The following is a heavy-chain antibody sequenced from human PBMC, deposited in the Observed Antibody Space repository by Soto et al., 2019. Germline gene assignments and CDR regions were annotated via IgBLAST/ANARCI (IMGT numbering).Heavy chain of an antibody. J-gene: IGHJ5*02. CDR2: INTNTGNP. V-gene: IGHV7-4-1*01. D-gene: IGHD6-6*01. CDR1: GYTFTSYA. Sequence: ASVKVSCKASGYTFTSYAMNWVRQAPGQGLEWMGWINTNTGNPTYAQGFTGRFAFSLDTSVSTAYLQICSLKAEDTAVYYCARDRLRLGIAARSAWFDPWGQGTLVTVSS. CDR3: ARDRLRLGIAARSAWFDP.